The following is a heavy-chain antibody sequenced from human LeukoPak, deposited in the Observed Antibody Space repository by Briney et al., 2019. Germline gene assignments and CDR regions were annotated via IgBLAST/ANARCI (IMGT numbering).Heavy chain of an antibody. J-gene: IGHJ4*02. CDR1: GFTVSSNY. CDR2: IYSGGST. V-gene: IGHV3-66*01. D-gene: IGHD2-15*01. Sequence: TGGSLRLSCAASGFTVSSNYMSWVRQAPGKGLEWVSVIYSGGSTYYADSVKGRFTISRDNSKNTLYLQMNSLRAENTALYYCAKVITGVVAGRFDYWGQGTLVTVSS. CDR3: AKVITGVVAGRFDY.